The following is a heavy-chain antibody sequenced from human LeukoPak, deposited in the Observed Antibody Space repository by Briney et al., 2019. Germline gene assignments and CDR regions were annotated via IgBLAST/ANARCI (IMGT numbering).Heavy chain of an antibody. Sequence: GGSLRLSCAASGFTFSSYFWMHWVRQAPGKGLVWVSRIKSDGSSSTYANSVKGRFTISRDNAKNSLYLRMNTLRAEDTAVYYCVRDLDLGGYSSFEYWGQGTLVTVSS. CDR1: GFTFSSYFW. V-gene: IGHV3-74*01. CDR2: IKSDGSSS. J-gene: IGHJ4*02. D-gene: IGHD4-23*01. CDR3: VRDLDLGGYSSFEY.